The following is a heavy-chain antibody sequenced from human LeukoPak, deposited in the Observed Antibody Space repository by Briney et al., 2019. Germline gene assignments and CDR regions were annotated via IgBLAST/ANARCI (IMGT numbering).Heavy chain of an antibody. Sequence: GGSLRLSCAASGFTFSSYGMHWVRQAPGKGLEWVAFIRYDGSNKYYADSVKGRFTISRDNSKNTLYLQMNSPRAEDTAVYYCSKDGGVWAVLPATMSYWGQGTLVTVSS. J-gene: IGHJ4*02. CDR2: IRYDGSNK. CDR3: SKDGGVWAVLPATMSY. V-gene: IGHV3-30*02. CDR1: GFTFSSYG. D-gene: IGHD2-2*01.